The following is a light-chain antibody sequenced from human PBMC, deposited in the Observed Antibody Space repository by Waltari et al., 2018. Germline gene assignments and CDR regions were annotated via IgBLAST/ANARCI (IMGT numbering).Light chain of an antibody. CDR1: KLGDKY. V-gene: IGLV3-1*01. J-gene: IGLJ3*02. CDR2: QGG. Sequence: SSDLTQPPSMSVSPGQTAIIPCPGAKLGDKYVCWYQQKSGQSPALVIYQGGRRPSGIPERFSGSNSGNTATLTISGTLIMDEAVYYCQAWDSGTAVFGGGTRLTVL. CDR3: QAWDSGTAV.